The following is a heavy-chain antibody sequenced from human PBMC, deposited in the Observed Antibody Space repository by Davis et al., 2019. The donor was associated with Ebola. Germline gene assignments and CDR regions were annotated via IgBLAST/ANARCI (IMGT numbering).Heavy chain of an antibody. CDR2: INPDSGGI. Sequence: AASVKVSCKASGYTFTDYYIHWVRQAPGQGLEWMGWINPDSGGINYAQKFQGRVTMTRDTSISTAYMELSRLRSDDTAVYYCARGGRDIVVAVSLTGFDYWGQGTLVTVYS. D-gene: IGHD2-15*01. V-gene: IGHV1-2*02. CDR1: GYTFTDYY. CDR3: ARGGRDIVVAVSLTGFDY. J-gene: IGHJ4*02.